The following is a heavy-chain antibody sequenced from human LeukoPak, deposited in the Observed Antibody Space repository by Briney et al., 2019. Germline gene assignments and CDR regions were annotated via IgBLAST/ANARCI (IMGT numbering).Heavy chain of an antibody. D-gene: IGHD4-11*01. Sequence: ASVKVSCKASGYTFTSYDINWVRQATGQGLEWMGWMNPNSGNTGYAQKFQGRATMTRNTSISTAYMELSSLRSEDTAVYYCARGSGTVTTGWFDPWGQGTLVTVSS. CDR1: GYTFTSYD. CDR2: MNPNSGNT. CDR3: ARGSGTVTTGWFDP. J-gene: IGHJ5*02. V-gene: IGHV1-8*01.